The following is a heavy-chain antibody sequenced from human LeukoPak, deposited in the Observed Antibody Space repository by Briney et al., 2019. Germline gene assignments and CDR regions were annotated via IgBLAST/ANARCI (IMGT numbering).Heavy chain of an antibody. CDR1: GYTFTGCY. Sequence: ASVKVSCKASGYTFTGCYMHWVRQAPGQGLEWMGRINPNSGGTNYAQKFQGRVTMTRDTSISTAYMELSRLRSDDTAVYYCARVNYYDSSGYFIPFDYWGQGTLVTVSS. D-gene: IGHD3-22*01. V-gene: IGHV1-2*06. CDR3: ARVNYYDSSGYFIPFDY. J-gene: IGHJ4*02. CDR2: INPNSGGT.